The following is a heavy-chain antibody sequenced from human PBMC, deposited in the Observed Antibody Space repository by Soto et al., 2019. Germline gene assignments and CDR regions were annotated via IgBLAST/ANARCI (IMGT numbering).Heavy chain of an antibody. CDR3: ASVGDYDDVWGSYRYTPSGYYGMDV. J-gene: IGHJ6*02. CDR2: IIPIFGRA. D-gene: IGHD3-16*02. CDR1: GGTFSSYA. Sequence: QVQLVQSGAEVKKPGSSVKVSCKASGGTFSSYAISWVRQAPGQGLEWMGGIIPIFGRANYAQKFEGRVTITAGESTSTAYRGLSSLRSDDTAGYYCASVGDYDDVWGSYRYTPSGYYGMDVWGRGTTVTVSS. V-gene: IGHV1-69*01.